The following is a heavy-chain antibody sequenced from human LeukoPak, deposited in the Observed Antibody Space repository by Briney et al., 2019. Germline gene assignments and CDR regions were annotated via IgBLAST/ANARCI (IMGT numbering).Heavy chain of an antibody. CDR3: ARALIDGDAFDI. V-gene: IGHV4-30-2*05. CDR2: IDNSGST. Sequence: PSETLSLTCVVSGGSIISATYCWTWIWQPPGTGLEWIGNIDNSGSTHYNPSPTSRVTISVDTSKNQFSLKLSSVTAADTAVYCCARALIDGDAFDIWGQGTMVTVSS. D-gene: IGHD3-22*01. CDR1: GGSIISATYC. J-gene: IGHJ3*02.